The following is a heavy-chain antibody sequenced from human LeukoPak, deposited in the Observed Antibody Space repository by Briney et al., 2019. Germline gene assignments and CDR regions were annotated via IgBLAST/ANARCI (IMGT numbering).Heavy chain of an antibody. D-gene: IGHD3-3*01. Sequence: ASVKVSCKASGGTFSSHAISWVRQAPGQGLEWMGGIIPIFGTANYAQKFQGRVTITTDESTSTAYMELSSLRSEDTAVYYCARAYFWSGYYTGTSWFDPWGQGTLVTVSS. CDR2: IIPIFGTA. J-gene: IGHJ5*02. CDR1: GGTFSSHA. V-gene: IGHV1-69*05. CDR3: ARAYFWSGYYTGTSWFDP.